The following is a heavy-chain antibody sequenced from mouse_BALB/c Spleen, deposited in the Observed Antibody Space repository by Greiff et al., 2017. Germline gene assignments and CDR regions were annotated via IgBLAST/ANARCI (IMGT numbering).Heavy chain of an antibody. Sequence: EVQGVESGGGLVKPGGSLKLSCAASGFTFSSYAMSWVRQSPEKRLEWVAEISSGGSYTYYPDTVTGRFTISRDNAKNTLYLEMSSLRSEDTAMYYCARVYDGYHGGFAYWGQGTLVTVSA. CDR1: GFTFSSYA. V-gene: IGHV5-9-4*01. CDR3: ARVYDGYHGGFAY. D-gene: IGHD2-3*01. J-gene: IGHJ3*01. CDR2: ISSGGSYT.